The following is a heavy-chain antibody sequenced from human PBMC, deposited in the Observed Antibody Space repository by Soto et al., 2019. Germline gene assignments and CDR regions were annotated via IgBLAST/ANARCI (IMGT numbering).Heavy chain of an antibody. CDR2: ISRSSSNI. CDR3: AREGGSLNWFDP. D-gene: IGHD1-26*01. J-gene: IGHJ5*02. V-gene: IGHV3-48*02. Sequence: GGSLRLSCVASGFTVDDYAMHWVRQAPGKGLEWVSYISRSSSNIYYADSVRGRFTISRDNAKNSLYLQMNSLRDEDTAVYYCAREGGSLNWFDPWGQGTLVTVSS. CDR1: GFTVDDYA.